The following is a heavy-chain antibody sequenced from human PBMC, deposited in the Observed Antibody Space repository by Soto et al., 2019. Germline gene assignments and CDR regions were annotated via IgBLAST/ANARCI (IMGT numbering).Heavy chain of an antibody. V-gene: IGHV4-30-4*01. Sequence: SETLSLTCTVSGGAISSGDYYWSWIRQPPGKGLEWIGYIYYSGSTYYNPSLKSRVTISVDTSKNQFSLKLSSVTAAEPAVYYCARVVRIVLMVYAVAAFDILGQGTMVT. J-gene: IGHJ3*02. CDR3: ARVVRIVLMVYAVAAFDI. CDR2: IYYSGST. CDR1: GGAISSGDYY. D-gene: IGHD2-8*01.